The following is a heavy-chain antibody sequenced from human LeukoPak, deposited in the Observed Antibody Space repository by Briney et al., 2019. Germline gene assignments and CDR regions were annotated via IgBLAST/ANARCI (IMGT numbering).Heavy chain of an antibody. Sequence: PGGSLRLSCAASGFTFSSYAMHWVRQAPGKGLEWVAVISYDGSNKYYADSVKGRFTISRDNSKNTLYLQMNSLRAEDTAVYYCARDRSVGATGLGYWGQGTLVTVSS. CDR2: ISYDGSNK. CDR1: GFTFSSYA. CDR3: ARDRSVGATGLGY. V-gene: IGHV3-30-3*01. J-gene: IGHJ4*02. D-gene: IGHD1-26*01.